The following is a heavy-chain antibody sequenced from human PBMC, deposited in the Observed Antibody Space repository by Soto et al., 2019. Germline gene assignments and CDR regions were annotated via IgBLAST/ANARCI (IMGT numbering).Heavy chain of an antibody. CDR1: GGTFSRHA. Sequence: QVQLVQSGAEVRKPGSSVKVSCKASGGTFSRHAISWVRQAPGQGLEWMGGIIPIFGTANHAQKFQGRVTIIADESTSTVYMELRSLRSDDTAVYYCARDYIAVRPGWFDPWGQGSLVTVSS. V-gene: IGHV1-69*01. CDR3: ARDYIAVRPGWFDP. CDR2: IIPIFGTA. D-gene: IGHD6-6*01. J-gene: IGHJ5*02.